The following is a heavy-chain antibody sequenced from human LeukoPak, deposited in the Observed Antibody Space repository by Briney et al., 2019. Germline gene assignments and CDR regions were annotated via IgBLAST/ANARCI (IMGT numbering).Heavy chain of an antibody. D-gene: IGHD2-15*01. J-gene: IGHJ4*02. Sequence: GASVKVSCKASGYTFTGYYMHWVRQAPGQGLEWMGRINPNSGGTNYAQKFQGRVTMTRDTSISAAYMELSRLRSDDTAVYYCARGLEDGWPFDYWGQGTPVTVSS. CDR3: ARGLEDGWPFDY. V-gene: IGHV1-2*06. CDR2: INPNSGGT. CDR1: GYTFTGYY.